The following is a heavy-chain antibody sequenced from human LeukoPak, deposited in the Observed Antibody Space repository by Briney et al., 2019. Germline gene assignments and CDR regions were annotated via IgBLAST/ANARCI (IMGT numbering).Heavy chain of an antibody. CDR1: NYSISNSLY. J-gene: IGHJ6*03. CDR2: IYRSGST. V-gene: IGHV4-38-2*02. Sequence: SEPLSLTCSGSNYSISNSLYWGWLRQPPGKGLEWIGSIYRSGSTFYSPSLKSRVTISLDTSKNQFSLKLSSVTAAGTAVYFCARGTYGYYMDVWGKGTTVTVSS. D-gene: IGHD4-17*01. CDR3: ARGTYGYYMDV.